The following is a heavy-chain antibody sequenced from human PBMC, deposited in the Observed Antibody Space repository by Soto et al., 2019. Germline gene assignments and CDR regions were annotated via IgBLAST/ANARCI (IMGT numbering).Heavy chain of an antibody. CDR3: ARERIHYDSSLDY. D-gene: IGHD3-22*01. CDR1: VGSVGRGSYY. Sequence: SLTCTVSVGSVGRGSYYWSWIRQPPGKGLEWIGYIYYSGSTNYNPSLKSRVTISVDTSKNQFSLKLSSVTAADTAVYYCARERIHYDSSLDYWGQGTLVTVSS. V-gene: IGHV4-61*01. J-gene: IGHJ4*02. CDR2: IYYSGST.